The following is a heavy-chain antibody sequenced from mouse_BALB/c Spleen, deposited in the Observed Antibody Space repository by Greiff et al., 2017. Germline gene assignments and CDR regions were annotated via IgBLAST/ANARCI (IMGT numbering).Heavy chain of an antibody. V-gene: IGHV10-1*02. CDR3: VRQNGSSPSWFAY. CDR2: IRSKSNNYAT. Sequence: EVQLVESGGGLVQPKGSLKLSCAASGFTFNTYAMNWVRQAPGKGLEWVARIRSKSNNYATYYADSVKDRFTISRDDSQSMLYLQMNNLKTEDTAMYYCVRQNGSSPSWFAYWGQGTLVTVSA. J-gene: IGHJ3*01. D-gene: IGHD1-1*01. CDR1: GFTFNTYA.